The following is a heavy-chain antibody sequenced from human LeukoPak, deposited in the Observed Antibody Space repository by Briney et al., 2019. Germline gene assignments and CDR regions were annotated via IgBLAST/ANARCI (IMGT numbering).Heavy chain of an antibody. J-gene: IGHJ4*02. D-gene: IGHD3-10*01. Sequence: GGSLRLSCAASGFTLSDYYMSWVRQAPGKGLEWVSYIGRSASAKYYADSVKGRFTISRDNAKNSLYLQMNSLRAEDTAVYYCAREFRGVTHYFDYWGQGTLVTVSS. CDR1: GFTLSDYY. V-gene: IGHV3-11*04. CDR2: IGRSASAK. CDR3: AREFRGVTHYFDY.